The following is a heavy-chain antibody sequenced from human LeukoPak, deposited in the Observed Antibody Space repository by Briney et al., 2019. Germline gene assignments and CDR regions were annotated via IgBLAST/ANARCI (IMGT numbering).Heavy chain of an antibody. CDR3: ARRTGDSSGYYLNWFDP. D-gene: IGHD3-22*01. J-gene: IGHJ5*02. CDR2: IYPGDSDT. V-gene: IGHV5-51*01. Sequence: GESLKISCKGSGYSFISYWIGWVRQMPGKGLEWMGIIYPGDSDTRYSPSFQGQVTISADKSISTAYLQWSSLKASDTAMYYCARRTGDSSGYYLNWFDPWGQGTLVTVSS. CDR1: GYSFISYW.